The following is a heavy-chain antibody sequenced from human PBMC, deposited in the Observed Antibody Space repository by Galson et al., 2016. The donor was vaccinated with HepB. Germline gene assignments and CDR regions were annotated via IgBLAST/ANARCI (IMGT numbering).Heavy chain of an antibody. J-gene: IGHJ2*01. CDR2: IFHSGTT. V-gene: IGHV4-38-2*02. CDR1: GYSITSDYY. Sequence: ETLSLTCTVSGYSITSDYYWGWIRQPPGKGLEWIGSIFHSGTTYYNPSLKSRVTISVDTSQDQFSLTLTSVTAADTAVYYCARPRIAAANNWFFDLWGRGTLVTVSS. CDR3: ARPRIAAANNWFFDL. D-gene: IGHD6-13*01.